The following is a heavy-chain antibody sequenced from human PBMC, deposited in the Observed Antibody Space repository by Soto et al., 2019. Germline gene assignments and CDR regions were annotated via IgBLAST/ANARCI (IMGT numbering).Heavy chain of an antibody. CDR1: GGSTSSYY. Sequence: SETLSLTCTVSGGSTSSYYWSWIRQPPGKGLEWIGYIYYSGSTNYNPSLKSRVTISVDTSKNQFSLKLSSVTAADTAVYYCAGTRGYCSGGSCPTVVDYWGQGTLVTVSS. CDR3: AGTRGYCSGGSCPTVVDY. V-gene: IGHV4-59*01. J-gene: IGHJ4*02. CDR2: IYYSGST. D-gene: IGHD2-15*01.